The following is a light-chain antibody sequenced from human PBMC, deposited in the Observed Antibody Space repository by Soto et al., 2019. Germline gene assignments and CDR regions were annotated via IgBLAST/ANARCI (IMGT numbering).Light chain of an antibody. Sequence: QSVLTQPRSVSGSPGQSVTISCTGTSSDVGGYNYVSWYQQHPGKAPKLMIYDVSKRPSGVPDRFSGSKSGNTSSLTISWLQAEGEADYYCCSYAGSYVFGTGTKVAVL. J-gene: IGLJ1*01. CDR1: SSDVGGYNY. V-gene: IGLV2-11*01. CDR2: DVS. CDR3: CSYAGSYV.